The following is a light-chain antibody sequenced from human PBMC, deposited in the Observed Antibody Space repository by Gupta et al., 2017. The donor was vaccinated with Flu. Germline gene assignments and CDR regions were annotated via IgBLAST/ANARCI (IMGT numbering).Light chain of an antibody. J-gene: IGLJ1*01. Sequence: AIAWHQQQPEKGPRYLMKLNSDGSHSRGDGIPDRFSGSSSGAARYLIISSLQCEDEADYYCQTWGTASYVFGSGSKVTVL. V-gene: IGLV4-69*01. CDR3: QTWGTASYV. CDR1: A. CDR2: LNSDGSH.